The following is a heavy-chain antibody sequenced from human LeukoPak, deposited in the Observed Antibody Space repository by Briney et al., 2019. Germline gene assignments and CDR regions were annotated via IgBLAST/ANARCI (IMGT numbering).Heavy chain of an antibody. Sequence: GGSLRLSCEASGFTFSSHSMTWVRQATGKTLEWISYIGHTGSPAHYADSVRGRFTISRDNAKNSLYLQMNSLTVEDTAVYYCARDQRPYCGGECYCAIDLWGRGTLVTVSS. V-gene: IGHV3-48*01. D-gene: IGHD2-21*01. CDR2: IGHTGSPA. J-gene: IGHJ3*01. CDR1: GFTFSSHS. CDR3: ARDQRPYCGGECYCAIDL.